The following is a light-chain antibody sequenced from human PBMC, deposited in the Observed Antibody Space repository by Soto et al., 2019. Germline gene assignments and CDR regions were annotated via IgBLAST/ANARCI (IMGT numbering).Light chain of an antibody. CDR3: SSFTFSTTVI. V-gene: IGLV2-14*01. CDR1: SSDVGGY. CDR2: EVS. J-gene: IGLJ2*01. Sequence: SALTQPDSVSGYPGQSITISFTGTSSDVGGYVSWYQQHPGKAPKLMIYEVSNRPSGVSNRFSGSKSGNTAFLTISGLQAEDEDDYYCSSFTFSTTVIFGGGIKLTVL.